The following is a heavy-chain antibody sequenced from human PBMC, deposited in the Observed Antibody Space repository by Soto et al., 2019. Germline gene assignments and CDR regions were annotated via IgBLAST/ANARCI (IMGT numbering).Heavy chain of an antibody. V-gene: IGHV3-72*01. D-gene: IGHD2-8*02. J-gene: IGHJ1*01. CDR2: SRNRANYYTT. Sequence: PVGSLRLSCAASGFTFSDHFMDWVRQAPGKGLEWVARSRNRANYYTTEYAASVRGRFTVSRDGSKISLYLQMSSLKTEDTAVYYCAGGATGRAPFKHWGRGTLVTVSS. CDR3: AGGATGRAPFKH. CDR1: GFTFSDHF.